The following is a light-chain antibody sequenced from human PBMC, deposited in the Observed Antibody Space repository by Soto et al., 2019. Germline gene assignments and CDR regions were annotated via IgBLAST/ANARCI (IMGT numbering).Light chain of an antibody. Sequence: QSALTQPASVSGSPGQSITISCTGTSSDVGGYNYVSWYQQHPGKAPQLMIYEVSNRPSGVSNRFSGSRSGNTASLTISGRQAEDEADYYCCSYTSNSARVFGTGTKLTVL. V-gene: IGLV2-14*01. CDR3: CSYTSNSARV. J-gene: IGLJ1*01. CDR1: SSDVGGYNY. CDR2: EVS.